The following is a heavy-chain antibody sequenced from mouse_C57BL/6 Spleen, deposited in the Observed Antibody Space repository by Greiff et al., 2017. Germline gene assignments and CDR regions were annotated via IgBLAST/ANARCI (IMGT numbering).Heavy chain of an antibody. Sequence: VQLQQSGPELVKPGASVKMSCKASGYTFTDYNMHWVKQSHGKSLEWIGYINPNNGGTSYNQKFKGKATLTVNKSSSTAYMELRSLTSEDSAVYYCARGGITTVVATRYFDYWGQGTTLTVSS. CDR2: INPNNGGT. CDR3: ARGGITTVVATRYFDY. J-gene: IGHJ2*01. D-gene: IGHD1-1*01. CDR1: GYTFTDYN. V-gene: IGHV1-22*01.